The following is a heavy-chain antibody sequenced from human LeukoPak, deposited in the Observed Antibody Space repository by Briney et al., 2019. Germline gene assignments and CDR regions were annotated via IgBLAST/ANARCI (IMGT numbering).Heavy chain of an antibody. CDR2: ISGGGTDT. Sequence: GGSLRLSCAASGFTFNFYAMSWVRQAPGKGLEWVSAISGGGTDTYYSDSVQGRFTISRDNSKNTVYLQMNSLRAEDTAVYYCAKGLYHYYGSGSYTLEYWGQGTQVTVSS. CDR3: AKGLYHYYGSGSYTLEY. J-gene: IGHJ4*02. D-gene: IGHD3-10*01. V-gene: IGHV3-23*01. CDR1: GFTFNFYA.